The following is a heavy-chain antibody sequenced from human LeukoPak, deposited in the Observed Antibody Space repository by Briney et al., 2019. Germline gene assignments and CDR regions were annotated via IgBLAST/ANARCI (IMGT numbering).Heavy chain of an antibody. D-gene: IGHD6-13*01. J-gene: IGHJ4*02. CDR3: ARFRAYSSSWSSPMNFDY. CDR1: GGSFSGYY. V-gene: IGHV4-34*01. Sequence: SETLSLTCAVYGGSFSGYYWSWIRQPPGKGLEWIGEINHSGSTNYNPSLKSRVTISVDTSKNRFSLKLSSVTAADTAVYYCARFRAYSSSWSSPMNFDYWGQGTLVTVSS. CDR2: INHSGST.